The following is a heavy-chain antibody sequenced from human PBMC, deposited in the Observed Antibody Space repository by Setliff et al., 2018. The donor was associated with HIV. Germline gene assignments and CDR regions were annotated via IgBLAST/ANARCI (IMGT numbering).Heavy chain of an antibody. CDR1: GGSISSRSYY. CDR3: ARESPDGLDY. CDR2: IYSNGKT. Sequence: KPSETLSLTCTVSGGSISSRSYYWSWLRQPAGKGLEWIGRIYSNGKTDYNPSLKSRVTISEDTSKNQFSLKVNSVTAADTAMYFCARESPDGLDYWGQGSLVTV. V-gene: IGHV4-61*02. D-gene: IGHD2-8*01. J-gene: IGHJ4*02.